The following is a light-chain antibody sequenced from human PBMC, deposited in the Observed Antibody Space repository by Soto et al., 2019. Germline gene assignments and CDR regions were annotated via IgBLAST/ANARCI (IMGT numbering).Light chain of an antibody. CDR3: QQYDNWPLT. J-gene: IGKJ4*01. V-gene: IGKV3-15*01. Sequence: EIVMTQSPATLPVSPGDRATLSCRASQSVSSNLAWYQQKPGQAPRFLIYGASTRATGIPARFSGSGSGTEFTLTISRLQSEDFAVYYCQQYDNWPLTFGGGTKVDIK. CDR2: GAS. CDR1: QSVSSN.